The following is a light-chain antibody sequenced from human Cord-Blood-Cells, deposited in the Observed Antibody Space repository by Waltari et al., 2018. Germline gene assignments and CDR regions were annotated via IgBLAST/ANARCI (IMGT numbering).Light chain of an antibody. CDR1: SSNIGSNT. Sequence: QSVLTQPPSASGTPGQRVTISCSGSSSNIGSNTVNWYQQLPGTAPKLLIYSNIQRPSGVPDRFAGPKSGTSASLAISGLQSEDEADYYCAAWDDSLNGWVFGGGTKLTVL. J-gene: IGLJ3*02. V-gene: IGLV1-44*01. CDR2: SNI. CDR3: AAWDDSLNGWV.